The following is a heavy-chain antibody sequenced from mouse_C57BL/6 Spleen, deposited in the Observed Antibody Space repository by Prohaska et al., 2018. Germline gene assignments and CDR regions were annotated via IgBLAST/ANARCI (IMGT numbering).Heavy chain of an antibody. CDR2: IRLKSDNYAT. CDR3: TAPAGSSDE. D-gene: IGHD1-3*01. Sequence: EVKLEESGGGLVQPGGSMKLSCVASGFTFSNYWMNWVRQSPEKGLEWVAQIRLKSDNYATHYAESVKGRFTISRDDSNSSVYLPMNNFYAVATAIYLRTAPAGSSDEWGQGTTLTVSS. V-gene: IGHV6-3*01. CDR1: GFTFSNYW. J-gene: IGHJ2*01.